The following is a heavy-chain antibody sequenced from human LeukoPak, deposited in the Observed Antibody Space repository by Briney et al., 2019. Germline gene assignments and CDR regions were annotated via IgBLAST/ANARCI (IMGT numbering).Heavy chain of an antibody. V-gene: IGHV3-48*02. Sequence: GGSLRLSCAASGFTFSSYAMNWVRQAPGKGLEWISYISSSSSTVYYEDSVKGRFTISRDNARNSLYLQMNSLRDEDTAVYYCARDLLGYCANGICYDKPNWFDPWGQGTLVTVSS. CDR1: GFTFSSYA. D-gene: IGHD2-8*01. J-gene: IGHJ5*02. CDR3: ARDLLGYCANGICYDKPNWFDP. CDR2: ISSSSSTV.